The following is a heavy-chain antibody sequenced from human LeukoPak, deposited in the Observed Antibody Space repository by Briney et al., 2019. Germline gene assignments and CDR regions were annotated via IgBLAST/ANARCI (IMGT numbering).Heavy chain of an antibody. V-gene: IGHV3-30*04. J-gene: IGHJ4*02. CDR1: GFAFISYS. CDR2: ISYDGSNK. CDR3: ARPYYYDSSGYYLDF. Sequence: GGSLRLSCAASGFAFISYSMHWVRQAPGKGLEWVAVISYDGSNKYYADSVKGRLTISRDNSKNTLYLQMNSLRAEDTALYYCARPYYYDSSGYYLDFWGQEALVTVSS. D-gene: IGHD3-22*01.